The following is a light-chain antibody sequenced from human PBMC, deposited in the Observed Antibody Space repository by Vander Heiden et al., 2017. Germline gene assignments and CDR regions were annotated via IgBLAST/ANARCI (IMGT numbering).Light chain of an antibody. CDR3: YSTDSSGDHWV. CDR2: EYN. CDR1: DFPTKL. J-gene: IGLJ3*02. V-gene: IGLV3-10*01. Sequence: SYYLTQPPPVPVSPRRTARITCSGDDFPTKLAQWYQQKAGEAPVVVIYEYNKRPTGIPERFSGSRSGTMATLTISGAQVEDEADYYCYSTDSSGDHWVFGGGTKLTVL.